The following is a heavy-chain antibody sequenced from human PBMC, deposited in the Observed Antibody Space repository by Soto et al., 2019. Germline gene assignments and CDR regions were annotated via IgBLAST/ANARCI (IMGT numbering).Heavy chain of an antibody. V-gene: IGHV4-34*01. D-gene: IGHD6-6*01. CDR2: INHSGST. Sequence: LSLTCAVYGGSFSGYYWSWIRQPPGKGLEWIGEINHSGSTNYNPSLKSRVTISVDTSKNQFSLKLSSVTAADTAVYYCASGDIAARRYYYYGMDVWGQGTTVTVSS. CDR3: ASGDIAARRYYYYGMDV. J-gene: IGHJ6*02. CDR1: GGSFSGYY.